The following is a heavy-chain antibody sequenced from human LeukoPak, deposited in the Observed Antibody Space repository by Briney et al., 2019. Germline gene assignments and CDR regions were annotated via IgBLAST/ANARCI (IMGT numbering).Heavy chain of an antibody. CDR1: GFTVSSNY. CDR3: AKSSDIVATMSPVDY. D-gene: IGHD5-12*01. Sequence: GGSLRLSCAASGFTVSSNYMSWVRQAPGKGLEWVSVIYSGGSTYYADSVKGRFTISRDNAKKSLYLQMNRLRAEDTAVYYCAKSSDIVATMSPVDYWGQGTLVTVSS. J-gene: IGHJ4*02. V-gene: IGHV3-53*01. CDR2: IYSGGST.